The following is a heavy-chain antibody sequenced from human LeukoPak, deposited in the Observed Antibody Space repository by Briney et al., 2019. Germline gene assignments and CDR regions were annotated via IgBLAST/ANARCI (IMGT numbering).Heavy chain of an antibody. V-gene: IGHV1-46*01. CDR2: INPSGGST. CDR3: ASDIVGATGTGTFDY. Sequence: ASVKVSCKASGYTFTSYYMHWVRQAPGQGLEWMGIINPSGGSTSYAQKFQGRVTMTRDTSTSTVYMEPSSLRSEDTAVYYCASDIVGATGTGTFDYWGQGTLVTVSS. D-gene: IGHD1-26*01. CDR1: GYTFTSYY. J-gene: IGHJ4*02.